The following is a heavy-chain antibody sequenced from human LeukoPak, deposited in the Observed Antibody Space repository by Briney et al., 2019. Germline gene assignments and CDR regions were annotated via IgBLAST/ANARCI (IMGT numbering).Heavy chain of an antibody. CDR1: GFTFSSYW. J-gene: IGHJ4*02. CDR2: IKQDGSQK. V-gene: IGHV3-7*05. D-gene: IGHD5-18*01. CDR3: ARDESGDSYGLY. Sequence: GGSLRLSCSASGFTFSSYWMSWVRQAPGKGLEWVANIKQDGSQKYYVDSVRGRFTISRDNAKNSLYLQLNSLRAEDTAVYYCARDESGDSYGLYWGQGTLVTVSS.